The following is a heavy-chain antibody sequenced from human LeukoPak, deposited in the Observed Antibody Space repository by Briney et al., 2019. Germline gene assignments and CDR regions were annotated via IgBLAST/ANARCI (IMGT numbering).Heavy chain of an antibody. J-gene: IGHJ3*02. D-gene: IGHD6-19*01. CDR3: ARDWPVPNAFDI. Sequence: ASVKVSCKASGYTFTGYYMHWVRQAPGQGLEWMGIINPSGGSTSYAQKFQGRVTMTRDTSTSTVYMELSSLRSEDTAVYYCARDWPVPNAFDIWGQGTMVTVSS. CDR1: GYTFTGYY. V-gene: IGHV1-46*01. CDR2: INPSGGST.